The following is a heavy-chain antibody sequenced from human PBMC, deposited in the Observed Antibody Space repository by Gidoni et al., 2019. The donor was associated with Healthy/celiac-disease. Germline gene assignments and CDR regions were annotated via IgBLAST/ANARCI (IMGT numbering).Heavy chain of an antibody. Sequence: QVQLVQSGAEVKKPGSSVKVSCKASGGTFSSYAISWVRQAPGQGLEWMGGIIPIFGTANYAQKFQGRVTITADESTSTAYMALSSLRSEDTAVYYCASPGGVTGTTGPNYYYYGMDVWGQGTTVTVSS. CDR1: GGTFSSYA. CDR3: ASPGGVTGTTGPNYYYYGMDV. D-gene: IGHD1-20*01. CDR2: IIPIFGTA. J-gene: IGHJ6*02. V-gene: IGHV1-69*01.